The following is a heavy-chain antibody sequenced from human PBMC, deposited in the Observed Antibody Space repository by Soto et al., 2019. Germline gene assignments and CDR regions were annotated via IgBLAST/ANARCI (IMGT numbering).Heavy chain of an antibody. V-gene: IGHV6-1*01. CDR3: ARGWLSGYCSSTSCYHSDYYYYYGMDV. CDR1: GDSVSSNSAA. Sequence: SQTLSLTCAISGDSVSSNSAAWNWIRQSPSRGLEWLGRTYYRSKWYNDYAVSVKSRITINPDTSKNQFSLQLNSVTPEDTAVYYCARGWLSGYCSSTSCYHSDYYYYYGMDVWGQWTTVTAP. D-gene: IGHD2-2*01. CDR2: TYYRSKWYN. J-gene: IGHJ6*02.